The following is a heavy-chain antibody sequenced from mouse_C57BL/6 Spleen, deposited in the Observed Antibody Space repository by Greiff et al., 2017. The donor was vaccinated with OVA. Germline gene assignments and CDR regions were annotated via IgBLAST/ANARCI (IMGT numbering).Heavy chain of an antibody. CDR1: GYTFTDYE. CDR2: IDPETGGT. V-gene: IGHV1-15*01. CDR3: QIFYGNNAMDY. D-gene: IGHD2-1*01. Sequence: QVQLQQSGAELVRPGASVTLSCKASGYTFTDYEMHWVKQTPVHGLEWIGAIDPETGGTAYNQKFKGKGILTADKSSITAYMELRSLTSEDSAVYYCQIFYGNNAMDYWGQGTSVTVAS. J-gene: IGHJ4*01.